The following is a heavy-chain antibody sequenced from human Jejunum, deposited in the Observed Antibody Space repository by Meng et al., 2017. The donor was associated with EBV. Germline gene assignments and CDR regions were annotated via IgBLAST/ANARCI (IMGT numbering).Heavy chain of an antibody. CDR1: GGSVRSVSAS. CDR3: AREARSSGYHPGIGP. J-gene: IGHJ5*02. Sequence: ELGPGRVRSPGALSPPFAVCGGSVRSVSASWSWNREPPGKGLEWIAFVSDYGSTRYNSSLKSRITISADTSKNQFSLKLSSVTAADTAVYYCAREARSSGYHPGIGPWGQGTLVTVSS. D-gene: IGHD3-22*01. V-gene: IGHV4-61*01. CDR2: VSDYGST.